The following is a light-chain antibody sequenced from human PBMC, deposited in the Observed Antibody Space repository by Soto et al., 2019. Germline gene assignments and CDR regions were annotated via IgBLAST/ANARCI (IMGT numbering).Light chain of an antibody. V-gene: IGLV2-14*01. CDR2: EVS. CDR1: SSDVGSYNY. J-gene: IGLJ1*01. Sequence: QSVLTQPASVYGSPGQSITISCTGTSSDVGSYNYVSWYQQHPGKAPKLMIYEVSTRPSGVSSRFSGFKSGNTASLTISGLQAEDEADYYCSSYTSSSTVFGTGTQLTVL. CDR3: SSYTSSSTV.